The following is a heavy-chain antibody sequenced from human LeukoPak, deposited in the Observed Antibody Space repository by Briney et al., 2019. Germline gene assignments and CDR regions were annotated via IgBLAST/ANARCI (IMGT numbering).Heavy chain of an antibody. V-gene: IGHV4-61*01. CDR3: TRTGSTGGY. CDR2: IHYSGST. J-gene: IGHJ4*02. Sequence: PSETLSLTCTVSGGSVSGGNYYCSWIRQSPGKGLEWIGYIHYSGSTFYNPSLKSRVTMSIDTSKNQFSLNLSSATAADTAVYYCTRTGSTGGYWGQGTLVTVSS. CDR1: GGSVSGGNYY. D-gene: IGHD1-7*01.